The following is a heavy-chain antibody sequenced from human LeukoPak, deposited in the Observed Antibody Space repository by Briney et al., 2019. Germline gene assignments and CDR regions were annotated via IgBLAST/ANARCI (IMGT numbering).Heavy chain of an antibody. D-gene: IGHD3-9*01. CDR1: DFSLRSHW. CDR2: IIGDGNSI. V-gene: IGHV3-74*01. CDR3: ARGHVTGSDRHWDY. Sequence: PGGSLRLSCATSDFSLRSHWMHWVRQAPGKGLVWVSRIIGDGNSISYADSVKGRFTISRDNAKNTLYLQMNSLRVEDTAVYYCARGHVTGSDRHWDYWGQGVLVTVSS. J-gene: IGHJ4*02.